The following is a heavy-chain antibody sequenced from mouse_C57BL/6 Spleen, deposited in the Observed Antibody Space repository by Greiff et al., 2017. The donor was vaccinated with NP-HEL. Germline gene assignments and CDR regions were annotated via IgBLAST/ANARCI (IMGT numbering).Heavy chain of an antibody. V-gene: IGHV3-6*01. CDR2: ISYDGSN. CDR3: AREYDYDEGYAMDY. CDR1: GYSITSGYY. D-gene: IGHD2-4*01. Sequence: VQLQQSGPGLVKPSQSLSLTCSVTGYSITSGYYWNWIRQFPGNKLEWMGYISYDGSNNYNPSLKNRISITRDTSKNQFFLKLNSVTTEDTATYYCAREYDYDEGYAMDYWGQGTSVTVSS. J-gene: IGHJ4*01.